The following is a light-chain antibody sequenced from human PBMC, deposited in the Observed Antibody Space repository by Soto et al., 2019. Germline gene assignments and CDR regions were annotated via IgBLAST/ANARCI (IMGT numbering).Light chain of an antibody. CDR1: SSNIGAGYE. CDR3: QSYDSSLSGYV. Sequence: QSVLTQPPSVSEAPGQRVTISCTGSSSNIGAGYEAHWYQQVPGTAPKLLIYENNNRPSGVPDRFSGSKSGTSASLAITGLQXEDEAEYYCQSYDSSLSGYVFGTGTKLTVL. CDR2: ENN. J-gene: IGLJ1*01. V-gene: IGLV1-40*01.